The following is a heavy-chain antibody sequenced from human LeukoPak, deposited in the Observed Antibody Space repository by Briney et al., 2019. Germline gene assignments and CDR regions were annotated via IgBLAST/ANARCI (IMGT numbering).Heavy chain of an antibody. CDR1: GYTFTGSY. V-gene: IGHV1-2*02. CDR2: INPNSGGT. CDR3: ARGRRDCSGGSCYWYYFDY. D-gene: IGHD2-15*01. Sequence: ASVKVSCKASGYTFTGSYMHWVRQAPGQGLEWMGWINPNSGGTNYAQKFQGRVTMTRDTSISTAYMELSRLRSDDTAVYYCARGRRDCSGGSCYWYYFDYWGQGTLVTVSS. J-gene: IGHJ4*02.